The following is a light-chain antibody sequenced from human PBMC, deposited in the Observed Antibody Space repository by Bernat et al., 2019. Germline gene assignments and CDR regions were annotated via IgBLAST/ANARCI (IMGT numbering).Light chain of an antibody. CDR1: SSNIGSDT. V-gene: IGLV1-44*01. Sequence: QSVLTLPPSVSATPGQRVTISCSGSSSNIGSDTVNWYHQVPGTAPKLRIYSTNRRPSGVPDRFSGSKSGTSASLAISGLQAEDDGDYYCASWDSTLKGYVFATGTKIAVL. J-gene: IGLJ1*01. CDR2: STN. CDR3: ASWDSTLKGYV.